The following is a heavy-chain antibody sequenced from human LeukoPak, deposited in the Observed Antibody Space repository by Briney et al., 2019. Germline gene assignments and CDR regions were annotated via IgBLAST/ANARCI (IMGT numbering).Heavy chain of an antibody. V-gene: IGHV3-23*01. D-gene: IGHD7-27*01. Sequence: GGSLRLSCAASGFTFSSYAMSWVRQAPGKGREWVSAIRGSGGSTYYANSVKGRFTISRDNSKNTLYLQMNSLRAEDTAVYYCAKYLLNWGSYFDYWGQGTLVTVSS. CDR3: AKYLLNWGSYFDY. CDR1: GFTFSSYA. CDR2: IRGSGGST. J-gene: IGHJ4*02.